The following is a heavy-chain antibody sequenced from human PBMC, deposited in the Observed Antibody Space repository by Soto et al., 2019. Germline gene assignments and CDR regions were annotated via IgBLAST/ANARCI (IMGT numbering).Heavy chain of an antibody. CDR2: VRQDGSQK. V-gene: IGHV3-7*01. D-gene: IGHD6-19*01. J-gene: IGHJ4*02. CDR1: GFTFSSYW. CDR3: LRDGSSGWHFDS. Sequence: GSLRLSCEASGFTFSSYWMSWVRQAPGKGLEWVANVRQDGSQKYLVDSVKGRFTISRDNAKNSMYLQMNSLRAEDTAVYYCLRDGSSGWHFDSWGQGTLVTVSS.